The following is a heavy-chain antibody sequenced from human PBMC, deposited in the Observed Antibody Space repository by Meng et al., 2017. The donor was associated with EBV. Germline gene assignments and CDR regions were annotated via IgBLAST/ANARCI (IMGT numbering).Heavy chain of an antibody. CDR3: ASESGRGFTPDY. J-gene: IGHJ4*02. D-gene: IGHD3-10*01. Sequence: QVELQQSVAGVKKPGYFVKVSCRTSGGTFRSDAVSWVRQAPGQGLEWMGGLIPMSGAPHYAQKFQDRVTIIADESTSTHSMELNNLRFEDTAMYYCASESGRGFTPDYWGQGTLVTVSS. V-gene: IGHV1-69*01. CDR1: GGTFRSDA. CDR2: LIPMSGAP.